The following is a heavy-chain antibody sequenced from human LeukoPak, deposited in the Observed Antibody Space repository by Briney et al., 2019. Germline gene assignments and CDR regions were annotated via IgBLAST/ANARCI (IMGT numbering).Heavy chain of an antibody. CDR2: IKEDESEK. V-gene: IGHV3-7*05. J-gene: IGHJ4*02. CDR3: ARGGRVVDY. D-gene: IGHD5/OR15-5a*01. CDR1: GFTFSNSW. Sequence: GGSLRLSCVASGFTFSNSWMNWVRQAPGIGLQWVANIKEDESEKHYVDSVKGRFTISRDNAKTSLYLEMNSLRAEDTAVYYCARGGRVVDYWGQGTLVTVSS.